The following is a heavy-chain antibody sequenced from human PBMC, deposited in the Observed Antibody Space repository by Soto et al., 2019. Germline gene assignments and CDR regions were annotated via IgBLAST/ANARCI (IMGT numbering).Heavy chain of an antibody. D-gene: IGHD6-6*01. V-gene: IGHV2-5*02. CDR1: GFSLSTSGVG. CDR2: IYWDDDK. Sequence: QITLKESGPTLVKPTQTLTLTCTFSGFSLSTSGVGVGWIRQPPGKALEWLALIYWDDDKRNSPSLKSRLTHTKDTSKNLVALTLPNMDPVDTATYYCAHVIAARYYYYGMDVWGQGTTVTVSS. CDR3: AHVIAARYYYYGMDV. J-gene: IGHJ6*02.